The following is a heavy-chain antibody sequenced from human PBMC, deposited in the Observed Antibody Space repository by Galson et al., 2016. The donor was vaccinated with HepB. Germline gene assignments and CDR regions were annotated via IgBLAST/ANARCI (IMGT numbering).Heavy chain of an antibody. CDR1: GYNFTNSW. CDR2: IYPGDSDT. D-gene: IGHD5-18*01. V-gene: IGHV5-51*01. Sequence: QSGAEVKKPGESLKISCKTSGYNFTNSWIGWVRQMPGKGLEWMGIIYPGDSDTRYSPSFQGQVTISADTSINTAYRQWSRLKASDTAMYYCARRTPMVSLDWGQGTLVTVSS. CDR3: ARRTPMVSLD. J-gene: IGHJ4*02.